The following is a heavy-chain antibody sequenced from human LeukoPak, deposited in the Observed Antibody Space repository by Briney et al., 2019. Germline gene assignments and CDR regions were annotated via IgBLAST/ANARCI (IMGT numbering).Heavy chain of an antibody. V-gene: IGHV3-21*01. CDR3: ARDLVVVPAAMGAYSYYYGMDV. CDR2: ISSSSSYI. CDR1: GFTFSSYS. D-gene: IGHD2-2*01. Sequence: GGSLRLSCAASGFTFSSYSMNWVRQAPGKGLEWVSSISSSSSYIYYADSVKGRFTISRDNAKNSLYLQMNSLRAEDTAVYYCARDLVVVPAAMGAYSYYYGMDVWGQGTTVTVSS. J-gene: IGHJ6*02.